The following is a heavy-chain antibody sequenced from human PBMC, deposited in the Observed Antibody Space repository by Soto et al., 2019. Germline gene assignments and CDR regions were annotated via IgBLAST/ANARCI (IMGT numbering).Heavy chain of an antibody. Sequence: PGGCLRLSWAASGFTFASYSMSWVRQAPGKGLEWVSGFRTSGDGGTKYYADSVKGRFTISRDNSKNMLFLQMNSLRAEDTAIYYCAKKVNSGPGSQYFDYWGQGTLVTVSS. D-gene: IGHD3-10*01. CDR1: GFTFASYS. J-gene: IGHJ4*02. CDR2: FRTSGDGGTK. V-gene: IGHV3-23*01. CDR3: AKKVNSGPGSQYFDY.